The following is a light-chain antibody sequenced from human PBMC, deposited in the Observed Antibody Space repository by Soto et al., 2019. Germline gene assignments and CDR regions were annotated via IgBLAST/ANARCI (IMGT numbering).Light chain of an antibody. CDR1: QNITTF. CDR3: QQTSDFPFT. V-gene: IGKV1-39*01. CDR2: GAS. Sequence: DIQMTQSPSSLSASRGDRVTITCRASQNITTFLHWYHQKPGKAPKLLIYGASNLQSGVSSRFSASGSGTYFTLTITSLQPEDFASYSCQQTSDFPFTFGPGTTVD. J-gene: IGKJ3*01.